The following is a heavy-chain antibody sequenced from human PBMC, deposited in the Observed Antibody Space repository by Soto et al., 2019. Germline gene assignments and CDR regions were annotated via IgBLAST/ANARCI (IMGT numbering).Heavy chain of an antibody. CDR2: IYYSGST. V-gene: IGHV4-39*01. D-gene: IGHD3-10*01. CDR3: ARHGYHYGSGSVPQFDY. Sequence: SETLSLTCTVSGGSISSSSYYWGWIRQPPGKGLEWIGSIYYSGSTYYNPSLKSRVTISVDTSKNQFSLKLSSVTAADTAVYYCARHGYHYGSGSVPQFDYWGQGTLVTVS. J-gene: IGHJ4*02. CDR1: GGSISSSSYY.